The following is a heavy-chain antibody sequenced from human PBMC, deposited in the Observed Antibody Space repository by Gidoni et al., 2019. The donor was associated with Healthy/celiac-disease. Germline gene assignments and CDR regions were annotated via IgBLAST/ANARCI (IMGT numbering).Heavy chain of an antibody. V-gene: IGHV1-2*04. CDR2: INPNSGGT. Sequence: QVQLEQSGAEVKQPGASVEVSCKASGYTFTGYYMHWVRQAPGQGLEWMGWINPNSGGTNYAQKFQGWVTMTRDTSISTAYMELIRLRADDTAVYYWTRDLSFYSSGVFDYWGQGTLVTVSS. J-gene: IGHJ4*02. CDR1: GYTFTGYY. CDR3: TRDLSFYSSGVFDY. D-gene: IGHD6-19*01.